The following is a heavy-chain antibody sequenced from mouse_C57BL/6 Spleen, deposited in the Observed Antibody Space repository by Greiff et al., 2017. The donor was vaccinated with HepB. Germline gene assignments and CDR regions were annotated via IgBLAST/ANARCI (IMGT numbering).Heavy chain of an antibody. Sequence: QVQLQQPGAELVMPGASVKLSCKASGYTFTSYWMHWVKQRPGQGLEWIGEIDPSDSYTNYNQKFKGKSTLTVDKSSSTADMQLSSLTSEDSAVYYCARPYDYDGAWFAYWGQGTLVTVSA. CDR3: ARPYDYDGAWFAY. CDR1: GYTFTSYW. J-gene: IGHJ3*01. V-gene: IGHV1-69*01. D-gene: IGHD2-4*01. CDR2: IDPSDSYT.